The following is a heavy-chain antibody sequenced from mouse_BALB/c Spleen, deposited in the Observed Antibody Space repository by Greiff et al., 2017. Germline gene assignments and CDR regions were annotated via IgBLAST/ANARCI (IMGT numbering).Heavy chain of an antibody. J-gene: IGHJ3*01. CDR1: GYTFTDYN. V-gene: IGHV1-18*01. D-gene: IGHD1-1*01. CDR3: ARSLNYGSPWFAY. CDR2: INPNNGGT. Sequence: VQLQQSGPELVKPGASVKIPCKASGYTFTDYNMDWVKQSHGKSLEWIGDINPNNGGTIYNQKFKGKATLTVDKSSSTAYMELRSLTSEDTAVYYCARSLNYGSPWFAYWGQGTLVTVSA.